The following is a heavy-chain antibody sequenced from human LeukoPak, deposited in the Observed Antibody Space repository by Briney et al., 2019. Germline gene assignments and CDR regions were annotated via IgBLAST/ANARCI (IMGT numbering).Heavy chain of an antibody. D-gene: IGHD2-2*01. CDR3: SRTRTDARRHLSSTSRPVDAFDI. J-gene: IGHJ3*02. CDR1: GGSFSGYY. V-gene: IGHV4-34*01. Sequence: PSETLSLTCAVYGGSFSGYYWSWIRQPPGKGLEWIGEINHSGSTNYNPSLKSRVTISVDTSKNQFSLKLSSVTAADTAVYYCSRTRTDARRHLSSTSRPVDAFDILGQGTMVTVSS. CDR2: INHSGST.